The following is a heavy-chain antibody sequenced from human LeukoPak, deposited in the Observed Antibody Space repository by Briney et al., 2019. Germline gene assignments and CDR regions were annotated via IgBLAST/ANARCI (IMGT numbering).Heavy chain of an antibody. D-gene: IGHD5-18*01. CDR2: ISDHNT. V-gene: IGHV3-23*01. CDR3: AKGRDSYGYGDFDY. CDR1: GFSFSSYA. Sequence: PGGSLRLSCAVSGFSFSSYAMGWVRQAPGKGLEWVSIISDHNTWYADSVKGRFTISRDNSKNTLYLQMNSPRGEDTAVYYCAKGRDSYGYGDFDYWGQGTLVTVSS. J-gene: IGHJ4*02.